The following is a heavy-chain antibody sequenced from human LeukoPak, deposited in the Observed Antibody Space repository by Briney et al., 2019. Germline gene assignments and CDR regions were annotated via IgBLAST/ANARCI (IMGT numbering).Heavy chain of an antibody. D-gene: IGHD3-16*01. CDR2: IRTNGGRT. J-gene: IGHJ3*02. V-gene: IGHV3-64*01. CDR1: GFTFSSYA. CDR3: ARERRGDDAFDI. Sequence: PGGSLRLSCAASGFTFSSYAMHWVRQAAGKGLEYVSTIRTNGGRTYYANSVKGRFTISRDNSKNTVYLQMGSLRAEDMAVYYCARERRGDDAFDIWGQGTMVTVSS.